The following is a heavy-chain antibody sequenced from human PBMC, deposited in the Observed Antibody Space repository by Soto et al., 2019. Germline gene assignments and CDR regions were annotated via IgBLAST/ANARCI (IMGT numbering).Heavy chain of an antibody. J-gene: IGHJ4*02. CDR3: ASVVVTGIVGFDY. CDR1: GASISRTGFH. D-gene: IGHD2-21*02. CDR2: LYEGETT. Sequence: SETLSLTCAVAGASISRTGFHWGWIRQPPGQGLEWIGSLYEGETTYYNPSLKSRVTISVDTSKNQFSLKLSSVTAADTAVYYCASVVVTGIVGFDYWGQGTLVTVS. V-gene: IGHV4-39*07.